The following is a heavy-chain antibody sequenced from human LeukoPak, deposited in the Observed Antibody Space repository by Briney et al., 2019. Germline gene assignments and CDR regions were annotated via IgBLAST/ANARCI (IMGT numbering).Heavy chain of an antibody. CDR1: GGSFSGFY. J-gene: IGHJ4*02. Sequence: SEPLSLTCTLYGGSFSGFYWSWIRQPPGKGLEWTGEINHSGGTNYNPSLKSRVTISVDTSKNQFSLKLSSVPAADTAVYYCARGGRVVIPAARRNYFDYWGQGTLVTVSS. D-gene: IGHD2-2*01. CDR2: INHSGGT. V-gene: IGHV4-34*01. CDR3: ARGGRVVIPAARRNYFDY.